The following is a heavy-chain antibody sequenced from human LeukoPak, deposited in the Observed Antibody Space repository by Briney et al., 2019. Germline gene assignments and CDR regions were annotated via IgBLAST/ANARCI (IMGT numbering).Heavy chain of an antibody. D-gene: IGHD6-13*01. Sequence: PGGSLRLSCAASGFTFSSYGMHWVRQAPGKGLEWVAVISYDGSNKYYADSVKGRFTISRDNSKNTLYLQMNSLRAEDTAVYYCAKASRYSSSWYGQSYYYYGMDVWGQGTTVTVSS. J-gene: IGHJ6*02. CDR2: ISYDGSNK. CDR3: AKASRYSSSWYGQSYYYYGMDV. V-gene: IGHV3-30*18. CDR1: GFTFSSYG.